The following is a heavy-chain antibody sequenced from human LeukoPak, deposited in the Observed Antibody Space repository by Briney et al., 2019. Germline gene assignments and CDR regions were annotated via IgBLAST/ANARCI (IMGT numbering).Heavy chain of an antibody. Sequence: GGSLRLSCAASGFTFSSYAMSWVRQAPGKGLEWVSAISGSGGSTYYADSVKGRFTISRDNSKNSLYLQMNSLRAEDTAMYYCARDYVAAGISWDYWGQGTLVTVSS. CDR3: ARDYVAAGISWDY. D-gene: IGHD6-13*01. CDR1: GFTFSSYA. CDR2: ISGSGGST. V-gene: IGHV3-23*01. J-gene: IGHJ4*02.